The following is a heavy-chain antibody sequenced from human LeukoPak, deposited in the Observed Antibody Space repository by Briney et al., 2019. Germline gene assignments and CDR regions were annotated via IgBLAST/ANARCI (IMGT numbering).Heavy chain of an antibody. V-gene: IGHV3-23*01. Sequence: PGGSLRLSCAASGFTFSSYAMSWVRQAPGKGLEWVSAISGGGGSTFYADSVKGRFTMSRDNSKNTLYLQMNSLRAEDTAVYYCAKEASYCTNGVCYSRIFDTWGQGTLVTVSS. CDR1: GFTFSSYA. J-gene: IGHJ5*02. D-gene: IGHD2-8*01. CDR3: AKEASYCTNGVCYSRIFDT. CDR2: ISGGGGST.